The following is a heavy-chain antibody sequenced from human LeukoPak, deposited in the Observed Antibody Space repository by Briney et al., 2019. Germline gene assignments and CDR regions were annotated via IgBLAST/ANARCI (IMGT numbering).Heavy chain of an antibody. CDR3: AKDPYSSSWYPFDY. Sequence: GSLRLSCAASGFTFSSYAMSWVRQAPGKGLEWVSAIIGSGGSTYYADSVKGRFTTSRDNSKNTLYLQMNSLRAEDTAVYYCAKDPYSSSWYPFDYWGQGTLVTVSS. J-gene: IGHJ4*02. CDR2: IIGSGGST. CDR1: GFTFSSYA. D-gene: IGHD6-13*01. V-gene: IGHV3-23*01.